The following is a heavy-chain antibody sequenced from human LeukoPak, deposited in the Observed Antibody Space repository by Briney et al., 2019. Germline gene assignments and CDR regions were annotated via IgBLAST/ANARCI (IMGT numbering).Heavy chain of an antibody. CDR1: GGSISSYY. Sequence: PSETLSLTCTVSGGSISSYYWSWIRQPPGKGLEWIGYIHYSGSTNYNPSLKSRVTISVDTSKNQFSLKLSSVTAADTAVYYCARGLLDGYTHPAAFDIWGQGTMVTVSS. D-gene: IGHD5-24*01. J-gene: IGHJ3*02. CDR2: IHYSGST. V-gene: IGHV4-59*01. CDR3: ARGLLDGYTHPAAFDI.